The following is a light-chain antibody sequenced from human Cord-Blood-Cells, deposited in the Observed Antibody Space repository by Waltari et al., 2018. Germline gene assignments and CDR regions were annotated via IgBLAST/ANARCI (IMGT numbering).Light chain of an antibody. V-gene: IGKV3-15*01. CDR2: GAS. Sequence: EIVMTQSPATLSVSPGERATLSCSASQSVSSNLAWYQQKPGQAPRLLIYGASTRATGIPARFSGSGSGTEFTLTISSLHSEDFAVYYCQHYNNWPVTFGQGTRLEIK. CDR1: QSVSSN. CDR3: QHYNNWPVT. J-gene: IGKJ5*01.